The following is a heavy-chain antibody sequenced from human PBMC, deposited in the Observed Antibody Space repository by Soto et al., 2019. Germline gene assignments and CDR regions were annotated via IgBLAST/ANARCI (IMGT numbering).Heavy chain of an antibody. CDR2: ISYDGSNK. V-gene: IGHV3-30*18. Sequence: GGSLRLSCAASGFTFSSYGMHWVRQAPGKGLEWVAVISYDGSNKYYADSVKGRFTISRDNSKNTLYLQMNSLRVEDTAVYYCANLGARFGEPIYYYYGMDVWGQGTTVTVSS. J-gene: IGHJ6*02. CDR3: ANLGARFGEPIYYYYGMDV. CDR1: GFTFSSYG. D-gene: IGHD3-10*02.